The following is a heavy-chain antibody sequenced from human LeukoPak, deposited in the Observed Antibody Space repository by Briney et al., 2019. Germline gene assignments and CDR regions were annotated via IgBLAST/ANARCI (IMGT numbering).Heavy chain of an antibody. CDR3: ARDIYSSSKFDY. J-gene: IGHJ4*02. CDR2: ISSSSSYI. D-gene: IGHD6-6*01. CDR1: GFTFSSYE. V-gene: IGHV3-21*01. Sequence: PGGSLRLSCAASGFTFSSYEMNWVRQAPGKGLEWVSSISSSSSYIYYADSVKGRFTISRDNAKNSLYLQMNSLRAGDTAVYYCARDIYSSSKFDYWGQGTLVTVSS.